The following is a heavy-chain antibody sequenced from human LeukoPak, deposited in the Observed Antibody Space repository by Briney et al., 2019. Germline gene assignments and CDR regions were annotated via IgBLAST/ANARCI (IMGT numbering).Heavy chain of an antibody. CDR1: VFAFSSYW. V-gene: IGHV3-7*01. CDR2: INQDGNSQ. D-gene: IGHD1-26*01. CDR3: ERSLWAEDY. J-gene: IGHJ4*02. Sequence: GGSLRLSCEASVFAFSSYWASWVRQAPGKGLEWVANINQDGNSQNYVDSVRGRFTISKDNAKNSVYLQMNSLRAEDTAVYYCERSLWAEDYWGQGILVTVSS.